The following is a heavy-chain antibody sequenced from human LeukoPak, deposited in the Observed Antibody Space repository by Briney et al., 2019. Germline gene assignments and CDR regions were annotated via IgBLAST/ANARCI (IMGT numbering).Heavy chain of an antibody. CDR1: AFNLSRFA. CDR2: LSGSGRDT. CDR3: AKVRPGYSHYFYFMDV. Sequence: GRSLRLSCTASAFNLSRFAMTWVRQAPGKGLEWVSSLSGSGRDTYYADSVRGRFTISRDSSKSTLFLRMNSLRVEDTAVYYCAKVRPGYSHYFYFMDVWAEGTTVTVSS. V-gene: IGHV3-23*01. D-gene: IGHD5-18*01. J-gene: IGHJ6*03.